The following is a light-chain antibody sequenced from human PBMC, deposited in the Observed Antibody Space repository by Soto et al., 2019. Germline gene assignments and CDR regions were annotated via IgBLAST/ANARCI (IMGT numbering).Light chain of an antibody. CDR2: GAS. J-gene: IGKJ5*01. CDR1: QSVSSN. Sequence: EIVMTQSPATMSVSPGSRATLSFRASQSVSSNLARYQQKPGQAPRLLIYGASSRATGVPDRFSGSGSGTDLTLTISRLEPEDFAVYYCQHYGTSFAFGQGTRLEIK. CDR3: QHYGTSFA. V-gene: IGKV3-20*01.